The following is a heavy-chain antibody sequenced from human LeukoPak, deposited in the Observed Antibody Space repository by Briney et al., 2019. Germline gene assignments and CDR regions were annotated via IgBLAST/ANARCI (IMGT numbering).Heavy chain of an antibody. CDR3: ARGIAAAAWGNY. Sequence: GGSLRLSCAASGFTFSSYGMHWVRQAPGKGLEWVSVIYSGGSTYYADSVKGRFTISRDNSKNTLYLQMNSLRAEDTAVYYCARGIAAAAWGNYWGQGTLVTVSS. V-gene: IGHV3-66*01. CDR1: GFTFSSYG. D-gene: IGHD6-13*01. CDR2: IYSGGST. J-gene: IGHJ4*02.